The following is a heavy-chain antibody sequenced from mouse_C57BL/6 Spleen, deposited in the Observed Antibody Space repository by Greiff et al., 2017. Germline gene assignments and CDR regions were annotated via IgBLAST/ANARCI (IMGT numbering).Heavy chain of an antibody. CDR3: TRDDYGSSRGY. D-gene: IGHD1-1*01. V-gene: IGHV5-9-1*02. J-gene: IGHJ2*01. Sequence: EVKLLESGEGLVKPGGSLKLSCAASGFTFSSYAMSWVRQTPEKRLEWVAYIISGGDYIYYADPVKGRFTISIDNARNTPYLQVSSLKSEDTAVYYCTRDDYGSSRGYGGQGTTLTVSS. CDR2: IISGGDYI. CDR1: GFTFSSYA.